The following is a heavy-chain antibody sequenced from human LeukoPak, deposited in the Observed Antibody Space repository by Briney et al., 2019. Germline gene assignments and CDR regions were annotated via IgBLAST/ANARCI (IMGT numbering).Heavy chain of an antibody. Sequence: SETLSLTYTVSGGSISSYYWSWIRQPPGKGLEWIGEINHSGSTNYNPSLKSRVTISVDTSKNQFSLKLSSVTAADTAVYYCARPLWGFRRVPWFDPWGQGTLVTVSS. CDR2: INHSGST. D-gene: IGHD3-10*01. CDR1: GGSISSYY. CDR3: ARPLWGFRRVPWFDP. V-gene: IGHV4-34*01. J-gene: IGHJ5*02.